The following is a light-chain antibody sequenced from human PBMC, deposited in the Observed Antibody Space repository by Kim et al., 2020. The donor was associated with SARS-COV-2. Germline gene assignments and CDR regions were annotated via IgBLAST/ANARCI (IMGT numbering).Light chain of an antibody. CDR2: EDN. Sequence: NFMLTQPHSVSESPGKTVTISCTSSSGSIVSNYVQWYQQRPGSAPTTVIYEDNQRPSGVPDRFSGSIDSSSNSASLTISGLKTEDEADYYCQSYDSSNWVFGGGTQLTVL. CDR1: SGSIVSNY. J-gene: IGLJ3*02. V-gene: IGLV6-57*04. CDR3: QSYDSSNWV.